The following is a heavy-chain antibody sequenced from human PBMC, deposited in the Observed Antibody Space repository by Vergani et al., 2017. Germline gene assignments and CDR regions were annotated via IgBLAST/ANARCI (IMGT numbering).Heavy chain of an antibody. J-gene: IGHJ4*02. CDR2: IYSGGST. D-gene: IGHD6-19*01. V-gene: IGHV3-53*05. CDR3: ARTVAGTLYY. CDR1: GFTVSNNY. Sequence: EVQLVETGGVLIQPGGSLRLSCAASGFTVSNNYMSWVRQAPGKGLEWVSSIYSGGSTYYADSVTGRFTISRDNSKNTLYLQMNSLRAEDTAVYYCARTVAGTLYYWGQGTLVTVSS.